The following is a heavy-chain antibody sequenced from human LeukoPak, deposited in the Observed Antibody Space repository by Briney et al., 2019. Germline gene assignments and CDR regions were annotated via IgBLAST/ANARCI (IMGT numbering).Heavy chain of an antibody. CDR3: ARDPRYYYDSSGYYYEGYADY. J-gene: IGHJ4*02. Sequence: GGSLRLSCAASGFTFSSYGMHWVRQAPGKGLEWVAVISYDGSNKYYADSVKGRFTISRDNSKNTLYLQMNSLRAEDTAVYYCARDPRYYYDSSGYYYEGYADYWGQGTLVTVSS. V-gene: IGHV3-30*03. CDR2: ISYDGSNK. CDR1: GFTFSSYG. D-gene: IGHD3-22*01.